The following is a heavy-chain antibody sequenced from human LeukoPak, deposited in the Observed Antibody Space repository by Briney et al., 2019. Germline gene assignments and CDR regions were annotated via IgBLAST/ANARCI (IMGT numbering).Heavy chain of an antibody. D-gene: IGHD7-27*01. CDR1: GYTFIDYF. CDR2: LNPNNGYT. Sequence: GASVKVSRKTSGYTFIDYFIHWVRQAPGQGLEWMGRLNPNNGYTFYTEEFQGRVTMTSDTSISTAYMELTGLTSDDTALYYCARDLSSTSNWEFDYWGQGTLVTVSS. CDR3: ARDLSSTSNWEFDY. J-gene: IGHJ4*02. V-gene: IGHV1-2*06.